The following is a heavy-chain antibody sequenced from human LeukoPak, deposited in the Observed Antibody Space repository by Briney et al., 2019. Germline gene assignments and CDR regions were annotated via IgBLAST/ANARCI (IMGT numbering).Heavy chain of an antibody. J-gene: IGHJ4*02. Sequence: TSETLSLTCTVSGGSITSSYWSWIRQSPGKGLEWIGYIHYTGSTNYNPSLKSRVTMLIDTSKNQFSLKLSSVTAADTAVYYCARGRVPGYSSPTDYWGQGTLVTVSS. CDR3: ARGRVPGYSSPTDY. CDR2: IHYTGST. V-gene: IGHV4-59*12. CDR1: GGSITSSY. D-gene: IGHD6-19*01.